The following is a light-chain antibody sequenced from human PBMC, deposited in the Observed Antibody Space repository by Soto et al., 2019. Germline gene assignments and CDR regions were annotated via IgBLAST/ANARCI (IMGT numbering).Light chain of an antibody. Sequence: DIVMTQSPSTLSVSPGGRATISCRASQSISDTLAWYQQKPGQAPRLLIYGASTRAAGFPSRFSGSGSGTDFTLTISSLQAEDFAVYYCQQYNNWPWTFGQGTKVEIK. CDR1: QSISDT. V-gene: IGKV3-15*01. CDR3: QQYNNWPWT. CDR2: GAS. J-gene: IGKJ1*01.